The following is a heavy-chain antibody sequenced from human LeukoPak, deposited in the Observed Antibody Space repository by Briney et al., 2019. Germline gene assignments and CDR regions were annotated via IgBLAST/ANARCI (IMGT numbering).Heavy chain of an antibody. J-gene: IGHJ4*02. CDR2: INQSGSN. CDR3: ARVAAQAAGVNFDY. D-gene: IGHD6-13*01. CDR1: GGSSSGYY. Sequence: SETLSLTCAIYGGSSSGYYWSWIRQPPGKALEWSGEINQSGSNNYKPSLKSRVTISVDTYKNQFSLKLSSVTAADTAVYYCARVAAQAAGVNFDYWGQGTLVTVSS. V-gene: IGHV4-34*01.